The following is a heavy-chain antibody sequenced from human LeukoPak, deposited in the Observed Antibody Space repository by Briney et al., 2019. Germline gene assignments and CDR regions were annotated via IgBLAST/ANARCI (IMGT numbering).Heavy chain of an antibody. CDR1: GGSISGSSYY. CDR3: ASRMGVAQLAS. CDR2: IDYSGRT. D-gene: IGHD2-2*01. J-gene: IGHJ5*02. Sequence: PSETLSLTCNVSGGSISGSSYYWGWIRQPPGKGLEWIGCIDYSGRTYYNPSLKSRVTISVHTSKTQFSLKLSFVTAADTAVYYCASRMGVAQLASWGQGTLVTVSS. V-gene: IGHV4-39*01.